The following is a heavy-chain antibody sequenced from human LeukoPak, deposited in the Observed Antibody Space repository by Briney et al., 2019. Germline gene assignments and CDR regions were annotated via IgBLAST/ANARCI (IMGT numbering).Heavy chain of an antibody. J-gene: IGHJ6*03. D-gene: IGHD3-10*01. V-gene: IGHV4-59*01. CDR1: GGSFSGYY. Sequence: SETLSLTCAVYGGSFSGYYWSWVRQAPGKGLEWIGYIYYSGSTNYNPSLKSRVTISVDTSKNQFSLKLSSVTAADTAVYYCARGRSSMVRGYYYYYMDVWGKGTTVTISS. CDR3: ARGRSSMVRGYYYYYMDV. CDR2: IYYSGST.